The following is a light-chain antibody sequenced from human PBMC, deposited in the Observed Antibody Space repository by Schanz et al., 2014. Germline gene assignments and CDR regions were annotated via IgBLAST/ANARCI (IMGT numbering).Light chain of an antibody. CDR3: QQRSNWHGVT. Sequence: EIVLTQSPGTLSLSPGERATLSCRASQSVSSSYLAWYQQKPGQAPRLLIYDASNRATGIPARFSGSGPGTDFTLTISSLEPEDFAVYYCQQRSNWHGVTFGQGTRLEIK. J-gene: IGKJ5*01. CDR2: DAS. V-gene: IGKV3D-11*02. CDR1: QSVSSSY.